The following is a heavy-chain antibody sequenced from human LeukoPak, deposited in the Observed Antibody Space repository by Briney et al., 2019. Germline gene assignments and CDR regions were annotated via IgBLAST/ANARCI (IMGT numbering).Heavy chain of an antibody. CDR1: GGSFSGYY. CDR2: IDHSVST. V-gene: IGHV4-34*01. D-gene: IGHD2-8*01. CDR3: ARGCTNGICYLDY. J-gene: IGHJ4*02. Sequence: SETLSLTCAVYGGSFSGYYWSWIRQPPGEGLEWIGEIDHSVSTNYKSSLKSRVTISGDTSKNQFSLKLSSVTAADTAVYYCARGCTNGICYLDYWGQGTRVTVSS.